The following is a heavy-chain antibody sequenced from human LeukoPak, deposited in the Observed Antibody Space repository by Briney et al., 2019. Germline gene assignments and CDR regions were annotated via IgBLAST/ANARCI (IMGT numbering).Heavy chain of an antibody. CDR3: ARDDVLLGKYAFDI. CDR1: GFTFSSYW. V-gene: IGHV3-21*01. Sequence: GGSLRLSCAASGFTFSSYWMSWVRQAPGKGLEWVSSISSSSSYIYYADSVKGRFTISRDNAKNSLYLQMNSLRAEDTAVYYCARDDVLLGKYAFDIWGQGTMVTVSS. D-gene: IGHD3-10*01. CDR2: ISSSSSYI. J-gene: IGHJ3*02.